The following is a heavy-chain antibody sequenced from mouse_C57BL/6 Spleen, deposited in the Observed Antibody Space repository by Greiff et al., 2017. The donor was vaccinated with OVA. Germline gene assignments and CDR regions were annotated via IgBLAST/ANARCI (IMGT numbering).Heavy chain of an antibody. J-gene: IGHJ2*01. CDR1: GYTFTSYW. V-gene: IGHV1-59*01. CDR3: AIPLITTVVAFDY. Sequence: QVQLQQPGAELVRPGTSVKLSCKASGYTFTSYWMHWVKQRPGQGLEWIGVIDPSDSYTNYNQKFKGKATLTVDTSSSTAYMQLSSLTSEDSAVYYCAIPLITTVVAFDYWGQGTTLTVSS. D-gene: IGHD1-1*01. CDR2: IDPSDSYT.